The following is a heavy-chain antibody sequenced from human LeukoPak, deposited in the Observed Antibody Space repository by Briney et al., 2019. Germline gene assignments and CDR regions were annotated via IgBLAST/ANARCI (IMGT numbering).Heavy chain of an antibody. V-gene: IGHV3-11*05. CDR1: GFMFSDYF. Sequence: PGGSLRLSCAASGFMFSDYFMSWLRRAPGKELEWISYISSNSKYTKYADSVKGRFTISRDNAKKSLYLQMNSLRAEDTAVYYCAIDDCNKHYFHYWGQGTLVTVSS. J-gene: IGHJ4*02. D-gene: IGHD2/OR15-2a*01. CDR2: ISSNSKYT. CDR3: AIDDCNKHYFHY.